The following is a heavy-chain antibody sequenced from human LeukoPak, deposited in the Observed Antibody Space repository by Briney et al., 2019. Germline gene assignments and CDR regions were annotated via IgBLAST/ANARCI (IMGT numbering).Heavy chain of an antibody. V-gene: IGHV3-30*18. D-gene: IGHD1-26*01. Sequence: GTSLRLSCAVSGFSISESGMHWVRQAPGKGLEWVAVISYDGSNKYYADSVKGRFTISRDNSKNTLYLQMNSLRAEDTAVYYCAKDGVPYSGSYLGDYWGQGTLVTVSS. J-gene: IGHJ4*02. CDR1: GFSISESG. CDR3: AKDGVPYSGSYLGDY. CDR2: ISYDGSNK.